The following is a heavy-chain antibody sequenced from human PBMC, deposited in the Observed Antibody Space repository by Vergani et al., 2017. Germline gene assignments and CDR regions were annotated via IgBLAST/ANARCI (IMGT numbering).Heavy chain of an antibody. J-gene: IGHJ4*02. CDR3: ARSIVVVVAAPEGFDY. D-gene: IGHD2-15*01. CDR1: GYTFTSYY. CDR2: INPSGGST. V-gene: IGHV1-46*01. Sequence: QVQLVQSGAEVKKPGASVKVSCKASGYTFTSYYMHWVRQAPGQGLEWMGIINPSGGSTSYAQKFQGRVTMTRDTSTSTVYMELSSLRSEDTAVYYCARSIVVVVAAPEGFDYWGQGTLVTVSS.